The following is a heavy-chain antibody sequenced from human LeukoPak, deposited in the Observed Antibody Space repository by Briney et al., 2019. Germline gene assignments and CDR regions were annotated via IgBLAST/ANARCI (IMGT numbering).Heavy chain of an antibody. D-gene: IGHD3-10*01. Sequence: SETLSLTCAVSGASVSGSNYYWGWIRQPPGKGLEWIGYIYYSGSTNYNPSLKSRVTISVDTSKKQFSLKLSSVTAADTAVYYCARSPHSYYYGSGSGGFDYWGQGTLVTVSS. J-gene: IGHJ4*02. CDR2: IYYSGST. V-gene: IGHV4-61*01. CDR1: GASVSGSNYY. CDR3: ARSPHSYYYGSGSGGFDY.